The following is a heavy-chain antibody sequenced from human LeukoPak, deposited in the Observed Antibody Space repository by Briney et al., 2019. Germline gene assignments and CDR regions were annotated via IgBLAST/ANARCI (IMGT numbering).Heavy chain of an antibody. D-gene: IGHD5-24*01. J-gene: IGHJ4*02. Sequence: GGSLRLSCAASGFTFSSYAMHWVRQAPGKGLEWVAVISYDGSNKYYADPVKGRFTISRDNSKNTLYLQMNSLRAEDTAVYYCARSRDGYNTGGVFDYWGQGTLVTVSS. CDR2: ISYDGSNK. CDR1: GFTFSSYA. CDR3: ARSRDGYNTGGVFDY. V-gene: IGHV3-30*01.